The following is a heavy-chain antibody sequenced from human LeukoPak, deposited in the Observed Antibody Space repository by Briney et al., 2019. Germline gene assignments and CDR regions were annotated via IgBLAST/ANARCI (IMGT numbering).Heavy chain of an antibody. Sequence: PSETLSLTCTVSGGSISSYYWSWIRQPPGKGLEWIGYIYYSGSTNYNPSLKSRVTISVDTSKNQFSLKLSSVTAADTAVYHCARGLAKGAASGWFDPWGQGTLVTVSS. CDR1: GGSISSYY. D-gene: IGHD3-16*01. CDR2: IYYSGST. CDR3: ARGLAKGAASGWFDP. V-gene: IGHV4-59*01. J-gene: IGHJ5*02.